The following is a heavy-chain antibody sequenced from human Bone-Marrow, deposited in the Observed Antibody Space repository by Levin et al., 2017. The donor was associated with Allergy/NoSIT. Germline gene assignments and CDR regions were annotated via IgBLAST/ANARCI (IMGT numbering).Heavy chain of an antibody. CDR1: GFTFSTYA. CDR2: ITGGGTTT. D-gene: IGHD3-9*01. Sequence: PGGSLRLSCATSGFTFSTYAMSWVRQAPGKGLEWVSTITGGGTTTFYADSGKGRFTISRDNSKKTLDLQMNSLRVEDTAVYYCAKAPRTPDDYDLLTSSYKPAVYHFDYWGQGTLVTVSS. J-gene: IGHJ4*02. CDR3: AKAPRTPDDYDLLTSSYKPAVYHFDY. V-gene: IGHV3-23*01.